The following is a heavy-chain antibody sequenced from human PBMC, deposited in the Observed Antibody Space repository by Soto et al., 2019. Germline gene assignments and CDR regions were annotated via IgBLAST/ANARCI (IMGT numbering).Heavy chain of an antibody. CDR1: RFTFSDYS. CDR3: ARESPSSQWLPTSYFDY. Sequence: GGSLRLSCAASRFTFSDYSMNWVRQAPGKVLEWGSYISGGGETIYYADSVRGRFTISRDNAKNSLFLQMNSLREEDTAVYYCARESPSSQWLPTSYFDYWGQGTLVTVSS. CDR2: ISGGGETI. J-gene: IGHJ4*02. V-gene: IGHV3-48*02. D-gene: IGHD6-19*01.